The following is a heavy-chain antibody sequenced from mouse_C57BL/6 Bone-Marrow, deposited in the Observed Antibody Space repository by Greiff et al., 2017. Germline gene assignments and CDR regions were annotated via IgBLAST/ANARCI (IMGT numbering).Heavy chain of an antibody. CDR1: GFTFSDYG. V-gene: IGHV5-17*01. CDR2: ISSGSSTI. J-gene: IGHJ4*01. Sequence: DVMLVESGGGLVKPGGSLKLSCAASGFTFSDYGMHWVRQAPEKGLEWVAYISSGSSTIYYADTVKGRFTISRDNAKNTLFLQMTSLRSEYTAMYYCAVGGSSPYYAMDYWGQGTSVTVSS. CDR3: AVGGSSPYYAMDY. D-gene: IGHD1-1*01.